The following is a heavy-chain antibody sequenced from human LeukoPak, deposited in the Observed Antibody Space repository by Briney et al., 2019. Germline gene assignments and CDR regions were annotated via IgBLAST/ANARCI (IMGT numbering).Heavy chain of an antibody. D-gene: IGHD2-2*02. CDR2: IYISGST. V-gene: IGHV4-61*02. J-gene: IGHJ4*02. CDR1: GGSISSDTYY. CDR3: ARDSIQVYDY. Sequence: SQTLYLTCTVSGGSISSDTYYWSWIRQPAGKGLEWIGRIYISGSTCHNPSLKSRVTISLDTSKNQFSLKLSSVTAADTAVYYCARDSIQVYDYWGQGTLVTVSS.